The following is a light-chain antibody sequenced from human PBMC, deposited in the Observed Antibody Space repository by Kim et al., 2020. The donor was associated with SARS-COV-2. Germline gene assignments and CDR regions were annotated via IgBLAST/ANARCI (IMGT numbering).Light chain of an antibody. Sequence: VFPGERATLSCRASQSVSINLAWYQHKPGQAPRLLIYGASTRATGIPARFSGSGSGTEFTLTISSLQSEDFAVYYCQKYDNWPPYTFGQGTKLEI. CDR2: GAS. V-gene: IGKV3-15*01. CDR1: QSVSIN. CDR3: QKYDNWPPYT. J-gene: IGKJ2*01.